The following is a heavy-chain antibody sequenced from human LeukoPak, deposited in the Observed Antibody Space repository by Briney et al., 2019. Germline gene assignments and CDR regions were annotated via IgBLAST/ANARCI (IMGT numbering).Heavy chain of an antibody. J-gene: IGHJ3*01. CDR3: ARDWLAGVPFDAFDL. CDR2: IKEDGSEK. V-gene: IGHV3-7*01. CDR1: GFTLSNYW. Sequence: GGSLRLSCAASGFTLSNYWMSWVRQAPGKGLEWVANIKEDGSEKYYVDSVKGRFTISRDNAKNSLYLHMNSLTAEDTAMYYCARDWLAGVPFDAFDLWGQGTMVTVSS. D-gene: IGHD3-10*01.